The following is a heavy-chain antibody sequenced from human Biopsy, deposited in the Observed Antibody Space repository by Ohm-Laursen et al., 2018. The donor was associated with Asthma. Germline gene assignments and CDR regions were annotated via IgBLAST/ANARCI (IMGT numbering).Heavy chain of an antibody. CDR2: VHSSGST. D-gene: IGHD6-13*01. Sequence: GTLSLTCTVSPGSINDSYRNWIRQFPGKGLEWIGYVHSSGSTRFNPSLKSRVTVSVDTSVDQVSLKLSSVSAADTAIYYCARATSTWSQSGPHFFDHWGPGTLVTVSS. CDR1: PGSINDSY. V-gene: IGHV4-59*01. J-gene: IGHJ5*02. CDR3: ARATSTWSQSGPHFFDH.